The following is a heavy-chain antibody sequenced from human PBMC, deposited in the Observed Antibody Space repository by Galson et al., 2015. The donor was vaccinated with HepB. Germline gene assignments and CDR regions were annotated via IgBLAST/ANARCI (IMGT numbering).Heavy chain of an antibody. Sequence: SLRLSCAASGFTFSSYAMSWVRQAPGKGLEWVSTVNTRGDTTYYADSVKGRFTISRDNSKDTLFLQMNSLRAEDTAVYYCAKGGGEDFDYWGQGTLVTVSS. J-gene: IGHJ4*02. CDR3: AKGGGEDFDY. D-gene: IGHD3-10*01. V-gene: IGHV3-23*01. CDR2: VNTRGDTT. CDR1: GFTFSSYA.